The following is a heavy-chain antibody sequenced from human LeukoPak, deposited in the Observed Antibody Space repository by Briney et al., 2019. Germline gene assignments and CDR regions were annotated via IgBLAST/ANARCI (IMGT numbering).Heavy chain of an antibody. CDR1: GVTFSNAW. D-gene: IGHD2-15*01. J-gene: IGHJ4*01. V-gene: IGHV3-15*01. Sequence: GGSLRLSCVGSGVTFSNAWTSWIRQAPGKGLQWVGHIKSKTDGGTTEYAAPVKCRFTISRDDSKNTLYLQMNSLKSEDAALYYCTALGAASEYWGQGALVTVSS. CDR3: TALGAASEY. CDR2: IKSKTDGGTT.